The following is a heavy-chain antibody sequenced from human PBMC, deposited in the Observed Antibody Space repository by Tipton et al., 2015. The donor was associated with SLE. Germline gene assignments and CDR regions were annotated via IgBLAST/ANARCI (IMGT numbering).Heavy chain of an antibody. CDR2: INGDGTST. Sequence: SLRLSCAASGFTFSSYGMHWVRQDPGKGLVWVSRINGDGTSTTYADSVKGRFIISRDNTKSTLYLQMNSLGAEDTAVYYCARAKSNWGWEYYFDYWGQGTLVTVSS. J-gene: IGHJ4*02. D-gene: IGHD7-27*01. CDR3: ARAKSNWGWEYYFDY. V-gene: IGHV3-74*01. CDR1: GFTFSSYG.